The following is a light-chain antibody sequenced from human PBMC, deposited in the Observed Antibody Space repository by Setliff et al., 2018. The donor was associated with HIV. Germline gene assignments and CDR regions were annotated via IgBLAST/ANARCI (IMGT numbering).Light chain of an antibody. CDR2: DNY. Sequence: QSVLTQPPSVSAAPGQKVTISCSGSRSNIADNFVSWYQQLPGTAPKLFIYDNYKRPSGIPDRFSGSKSGTSATLVITGLQPGDEADYYCGTWDSSLSVGVFGGGTKVTVL. CDR3: GTWDSSLSVGV. CDR1: RSNIADNF. V-gene: IGLV1-51*01. J-gene: IGLJ3*02.